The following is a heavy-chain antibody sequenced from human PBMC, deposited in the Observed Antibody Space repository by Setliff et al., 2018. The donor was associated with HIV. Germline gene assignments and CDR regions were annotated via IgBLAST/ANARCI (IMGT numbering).Heavy chain of an antibody. CDR1: GGNFRRIG. D-gene: IGHD3-22*01. CDR3: ATSSGSNYYSYYYMDV. V-gene: IGHV1-69*10. Sequence: ASVKVSCKASGGNFRRIGLSWVRQAPGQGLEWMGGIIPILNMANYAQKFQGRVTITADQSTNTAYMEMGSLRSEDTAVYYCATSSGSNYYSYYYMDVWGGGTTVTVSS. J-gene: IGHJ6*03. CDR2: IIPILNMA.